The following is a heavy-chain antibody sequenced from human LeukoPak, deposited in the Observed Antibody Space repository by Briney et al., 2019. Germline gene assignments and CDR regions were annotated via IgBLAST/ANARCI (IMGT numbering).Heavy chain of an antibody. J-gene: IGHJ6*03. CDR1: GFTFGDYA. Sequence: PGGSLRLSCTASGFTFGDYAMSWVRQAPGTGLEWVGFIRSKAYGGTTEYAASVKGRFTISRDDSKSIAYLQMNSLKTEDTAVYYCTRGDSYYYYMDVWGKGTTVTISS. CDR3: TRGDSYYYYMDV. V-gene: IGHV3-49*04. CDR2: IRSKAYGGTT.